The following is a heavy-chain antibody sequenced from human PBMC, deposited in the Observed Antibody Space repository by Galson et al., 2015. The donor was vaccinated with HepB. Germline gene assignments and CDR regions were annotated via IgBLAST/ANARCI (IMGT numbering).Heavy chain of an antibody. CDR2: ISYDGSNK. J-gene: IGHJ1*01. CDR3: ARDGAGVGAILSSAEYFPH. D-gene: IGHD1-26*01. CDR1: EFTFSRYA. Sequence: SLRLSCAASEFTFSRYAMYWVRQAPGKGLEWVAVISYDGSNKYYADSVKGRFTISRDNSKNTLYLRMNSLRADDTAVFYCARDGAGVGAILSSAEYFPHWGQGTLVTVSS. V-gene: IGHV3-30-3*01.